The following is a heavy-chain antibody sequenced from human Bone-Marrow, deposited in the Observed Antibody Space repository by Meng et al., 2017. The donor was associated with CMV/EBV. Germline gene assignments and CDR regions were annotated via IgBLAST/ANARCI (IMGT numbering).Heavy chain of an antibody. CDR1: GGSISSYY. D-gene: IGHD2-15*01. J-gene: IGHJ4*02. Sequence: SETLSLTCTVSGGSISSYYWSWIRQPPGKGLEWIGYIYYSGSTNYNPSRKSRVTISVDTSKNHFSLNLTSVTAADTAVYYCARGGYCDGSTCYSVPNYCGQGTLVTVSS. V-gene: IGHV4-59*01. CDR2: IYYSGST. CDR3: ARGGYCDGSTCYSVPNY.